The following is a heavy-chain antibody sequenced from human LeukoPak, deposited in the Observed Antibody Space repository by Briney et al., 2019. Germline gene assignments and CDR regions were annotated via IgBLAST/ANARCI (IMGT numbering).Heavy chain of an antibody. Sequence: TGGSLRLSCAASGFTFSSYAMSWVRQAPGKGLEWVSAISGSGGSTYYADSVKGRFTISRDNSKNTLYLQMYSLRAEDTAVYYCAKVRVVYYDSSGYGYWGQGTLVTVSS. CDR1: GFTFSSYA. CDR2: ISGSGGST. D-gene: IGHD3-22*01. J-gene: IGHJ4*02. V-gene: IGHV3-23*01. CDR3: AKVRVVYYDSSGYGY.